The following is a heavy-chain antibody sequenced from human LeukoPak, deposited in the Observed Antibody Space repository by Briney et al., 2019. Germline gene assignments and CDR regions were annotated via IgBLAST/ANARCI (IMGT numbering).Heavy chain of an antibody. D-gene: IGHD6-13*01. V-gene: IGHV3-30*02. CDR3: AKQDTAAGTEPLWIDY. CDR1: GFTFSSYG. CDR2: IRYDGSNK. J-gene: IGHJ4*02. Sequence: GGSLRLSCAASGFTFSSYGMHWVRQAPGKGLEWVAFIRYDGSNKYYADSVKGRFTISRDNSKNTLYLQMNSLRAEDTAVYYCAKQDTAAGTEPLWIDYWGQGTLVTVSS.